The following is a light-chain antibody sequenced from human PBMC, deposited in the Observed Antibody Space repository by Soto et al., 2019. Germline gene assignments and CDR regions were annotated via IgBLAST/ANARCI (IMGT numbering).Light chain of an antibody. Sequence: IQMTQSPSTLSASVGHRVTITCRASQSIGTWLAWYQHRPGQAPSLLIYDASTLRSGVPSRFSGSGSGTEFTLTISSLQPDDSATYYCQPYNSYSRTFGQGTKVDIK. J-gene: IGKJ1*01. V-gene: IGKV1-5*01. CDR1: QSIGTW. CDR3: QPYNSYSRT. CDR2: DAS.